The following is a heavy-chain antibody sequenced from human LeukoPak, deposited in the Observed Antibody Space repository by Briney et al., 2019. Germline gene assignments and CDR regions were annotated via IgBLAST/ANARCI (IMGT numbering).Heavy chain of an antibody. V-gene: IGHV3-53*01. D-gene: IGHD4-11*01. CDR3: TRDPLQHGTTLDV. CDR2: IYTGGNT. J-gene: IGHJ6*02. CDR1: GFTVDSNY. Sequence: GGSLRLSCAASGFTVDSNYLSWVRQAPGKGLEWVSTIYTGGNTYYAASVKGRFTISRDNTKNTLYLQMNSLRAEDSAVYFCTRDPLQHGTTLDVWGQGTTVTVSS.